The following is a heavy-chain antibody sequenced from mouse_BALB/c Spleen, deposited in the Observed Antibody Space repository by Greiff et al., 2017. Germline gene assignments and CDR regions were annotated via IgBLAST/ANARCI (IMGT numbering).Heavy chain of an antibody. CDR1: GYTFTSYW. V-gene: IGHV1-87*01. D-gene: IGHD2-14*01. CDR2: IYPGDGDT. Sequence: VQLQESGAELARPGASVKLSCKASGYTFTSYWMQWVKQRPGQGLEWIGAIYPGDGDTRYTQKFKGKATLTADKSSSTAYMQLSSLASEDSAVYYCARGGYDDPRFAYWGQGTLVTVSA. J-gene: IGHJ3*01. CDR3: ARGGYDDPRFAY.